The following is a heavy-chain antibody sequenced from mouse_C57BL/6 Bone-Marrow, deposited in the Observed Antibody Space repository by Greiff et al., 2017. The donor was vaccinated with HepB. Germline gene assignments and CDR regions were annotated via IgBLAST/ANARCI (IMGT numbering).Heavy chain of an antibody. CDR3: TDYGNCGYFDV. D-gene: IGHD2-1*01. CDR2: IDPENGDT. V-gene: IGHV14-4*01. CDR1: GFNIKDDY. J-gene: IGHJ1*03. Sequence: VQLQQSGAELVRPGASVKLSCTASGFNIKDDYMHWVKQRPEQGLEWIGWIDPENGDTEYASKVQGKPTITADTSSNTAYLQLSSLTSEDTAVYYCTDYGNCGYFDVWGTGTTVTVSS.